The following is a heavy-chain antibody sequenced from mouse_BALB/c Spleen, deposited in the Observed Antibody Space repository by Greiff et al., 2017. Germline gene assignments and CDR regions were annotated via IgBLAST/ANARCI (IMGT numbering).Heavy chain of an antibody. Sequence: VQLQQSGAELAKPGASVKMSCKASGYTFTSYWMHWVKQRPGQGLEWIGYINPSTGYTEYNQKFKDKATLTADKSSSTAYMQLSSLTSEDSAVYYCARTTVVARDYAMDYWGQGTSVTVSS. J-gene: IGHJ4*01. CDR1: GYTFTSYW. CDR2: INPSTGYT. V-gene: IGHV1-7*01. CDR3: ARTTVVARDYAMDY. D-gene: IGHD1-1*01.